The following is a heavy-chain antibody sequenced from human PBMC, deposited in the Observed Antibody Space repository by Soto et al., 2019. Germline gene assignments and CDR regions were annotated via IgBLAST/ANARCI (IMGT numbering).Heavy chain of an antibody. Sequence: QVQLVQSGAEVKKPGSSVKVSCKASGGTFSSYAISWVRQAPGQGLEWMGGIIPIFGTANYAQKFQGRVTITADAXXSXAXXELSSLRSEDTAVYYCAGDHLGGYCSGGSCYYFDYWGQGTLVTVSS. J-gene: IGHJ4*02. D-gene: IGHD2-15*01. CDR3: AGDHLGGYCSGGSCYYFDY. V-gene: IGHV1-69*12. CDR2: IIPIFGTA. CDR1: GGTFSSYA.